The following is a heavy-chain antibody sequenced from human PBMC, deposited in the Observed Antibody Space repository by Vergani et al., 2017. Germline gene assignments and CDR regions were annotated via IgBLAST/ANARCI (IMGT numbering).Heavy chain of an antibody. CDR3: AKSQQWPVPRGDYYYYMDV. D-gene: IGHD6-19*01. V-gene: IGHV3-30*18. J-gene: IGHJ6*03. CDR2: ISYDGSNK. CDR1: GFTFSRYG. Sequence: QVQLVESGGGVVQPGRSLRLSCAASGFTFSRYGMHWVRQAPGKGLEWVAVISYDGSNKYYADSVKGRFTISRDNSKNTLYLQMNSLRAEDTAVYYCAKSQQWPVPRGDYYYYMDVWGKGTTVTVSS.